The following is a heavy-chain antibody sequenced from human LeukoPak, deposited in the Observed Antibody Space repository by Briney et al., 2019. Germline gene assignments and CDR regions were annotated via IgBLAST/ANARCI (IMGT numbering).Heavy chain of an antibody. Sequence: ASVKVSCKASGGTFSSYAISWVRQAPGQGLEWMGWINPNSGGTNYAQKFQGWVTMTRDTSISTAYMELSRLRSDDTAVYYCARTYYYGSGSYSLYYFDYWGQGTLVPVSS. CDR3: ARTYYYGSGSYSLYYFDY. D-gene: IGHD3-10*01. V-gene: IGHV1-2*04. J-gene: IGHJ4*02. CDR2: INPNSGGT. CDR1: GGTFSSYA.